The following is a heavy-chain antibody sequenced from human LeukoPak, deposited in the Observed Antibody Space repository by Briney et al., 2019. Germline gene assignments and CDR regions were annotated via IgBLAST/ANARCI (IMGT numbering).Heavy chain of an antibody. CDR2: INAGNGNT. CDR3: ARAPTSHLYYMDV. CDR1: GYTFTSYA. Sequence: ASVKVSCKASGYTFTSYAMHWVRQAPGQRLEWMGWINAGNGNTKYSQEFQGRVTITRDTSASTAYMELSSLRSEDMAVYYCARAPTSHLYYMDVWGKGTTVTVSS. V-gene: IGHV1-3*03. J-gene: IGHJ6*03.